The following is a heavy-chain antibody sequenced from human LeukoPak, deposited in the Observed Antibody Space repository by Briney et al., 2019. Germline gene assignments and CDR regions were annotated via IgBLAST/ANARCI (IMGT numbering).Heavy chain of an antibody. D-gene: IGHD6-13*01. CDR2: IIPIFGTA. Sequence: SVKVSCKASGYTFTNYAMNWVRQAPGQGLEWMGGIIPIFGTANYAQKFQGRVTITADKSTSTAYMELSSLRSEDTAVYYCASANIAAAGTGYFDYWGQGTLVTVSS. CDR3: ASANIAAAGTGYFDY. V-gene: IGHV1-69*06. J-gene: IGHJ4*02. CDR1: GYTFTNYA.